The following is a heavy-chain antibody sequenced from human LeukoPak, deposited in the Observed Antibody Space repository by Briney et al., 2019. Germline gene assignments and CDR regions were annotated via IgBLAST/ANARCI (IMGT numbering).Heavy chain of an antibody. CDR1: GGSFSGYY. V-gene: IGHV4-34*01. D-gene: IGHD3-9*01. J-gene: IGHJ4*02. CDR3: ASLGNDILTGYHPPDY. CDR2: INHSGST. Sequence: SETLSLTCAVYGGSFSGYYSSWIRQPPGKGLEWIGEINHSGSTNYNPSLKSRVAISVDTSKNQFSLKLSSVTAADTAVYYCASLGNDILTGYHPPDYWGQGTLVTVSS.